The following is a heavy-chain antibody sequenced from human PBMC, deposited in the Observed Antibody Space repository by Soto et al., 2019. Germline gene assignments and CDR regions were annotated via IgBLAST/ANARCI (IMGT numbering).Heavy chain of an antibody. CDR3: AIILMNHYRLDY. CDR2: IYYSGST. D-gene: IGHD2-8*01. V-gene: IGHV4-30-4*08. J-gene: IGHJ4*02. Sequence: SETLSLTCTVSGGSVSSGSYYWSWIRQPPGKGLEWIGHIYYSGSTYYNPSLKSRAGISVGSSKSQVSVKLTSVTAADTAVYFCAIILMNHYRLDYWGKGALVTVSS. CDR1: GGSVSSGSYY.